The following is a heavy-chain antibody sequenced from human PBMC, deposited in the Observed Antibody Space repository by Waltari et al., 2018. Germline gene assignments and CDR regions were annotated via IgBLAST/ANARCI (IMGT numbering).Heavy chain of an antibody. CDR2: ICYRGST. V-gene: IGHV4-31*03. CDR1: GGSISSGGYY. J-gene: IGHJ4*02. CDR3: ASSRGYSYGRFGADYFDY. Sequence: QVQLQESGPGLVKPSQTLSITCTVSGGSISSGGYYWSWIRQHPGKGPEWIGDICYRGSTYYNPAHKSRVTISVDTSKIQISRKLSFVTAADTAVYYCASSRGYSYGRFGADYFDYWGQGTLVTVSS. D-gene: IGHD5-18*01.